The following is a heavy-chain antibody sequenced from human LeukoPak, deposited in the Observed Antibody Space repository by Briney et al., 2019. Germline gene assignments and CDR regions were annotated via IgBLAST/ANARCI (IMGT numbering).Heavy chain of an antibody. Sequence: GGSLRLSCAASGFTFSGSDMHGVRQAPGKGLKWVAVIWHDGSIESYADSVKGRFTVSRDNSKTTLYLQMNSLRAEDTAVYYCATGPLNDYGMGDWGQGTTVTVSS. CDR3: ATGPLNDYGMGD. V-gene: IGHV3-33*03. J-gene: IGHJ6*02. CDR1: GFTFSGSD. CDR2: IWHDGSIE.